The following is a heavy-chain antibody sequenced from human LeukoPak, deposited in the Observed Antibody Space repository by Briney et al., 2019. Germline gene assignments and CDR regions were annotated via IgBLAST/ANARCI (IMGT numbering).Heavy chain of an antibody. J-gene: IGHJ4*02. V-gene: IGHV2-5*01. Sequence: SGPTLVKPTQTLTLTCTFSGFSLSTRGVGVGWIRQPPGKAPEWLALIYWNNDNRYSPSLKSRLTITKDTSKSQVVLTMTNMDPVDTATYYCASSRYDILTGHYNFDYWGQGTLVTVSS. CDR1: GFSLSTRGVG. D-gene: IGHD3-9*01. CDR2: IYWNNDN. CDR3: ASSRYDILTGHYNFDY.